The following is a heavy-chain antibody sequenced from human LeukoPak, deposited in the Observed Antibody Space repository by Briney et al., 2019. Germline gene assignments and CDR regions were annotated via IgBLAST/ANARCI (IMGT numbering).Heavy chain of an antibody. Sequence: SETLSLTCTVSGGSISSYYWSWIRQPPGKGLEWIGYIYYSGSTNYNPSLKSRVTISVDTSKNQFSLKLSSVTAADTAVYYCARLGYCSSTSCYTPYYYGMDVRGQGTTVTVSS. V-gene: IGHV4-59*08. J-gene: IGHJ6*02. CDR2: IYYSGST. CDR1: GGSISSYY. CDR3: ARLGYCSSTSCYTPYYYGMDV. D-gene: IGHD2-2*02.